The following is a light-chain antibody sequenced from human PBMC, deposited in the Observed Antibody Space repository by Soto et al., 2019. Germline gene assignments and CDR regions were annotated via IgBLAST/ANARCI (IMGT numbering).Light chain of an antibody. CDR2: GAS. Sequence: EIVLTQSPGTLSLSPGERATLSCSSSQSVSSTYLAWCQQKPGQAPRLLIYGASTRATGIPARFSGSGSGTEFTLTINSLQSEDFVVYYCQQYDNWPPTFGQGTRLEIK. V-gene: IGKV3D-15*01. CDR3: QQYDNWPPT. J-gene: IGKJ5*01. CDR1: QSVSSTY.